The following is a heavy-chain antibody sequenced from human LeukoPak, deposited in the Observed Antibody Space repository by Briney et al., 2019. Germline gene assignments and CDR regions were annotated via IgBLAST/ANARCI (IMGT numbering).Heavy chain of an antibody. CDR1: GFTFSSYW. Sequence: PGGSLRLSCAASGFTFSSYWMSWVRQAPGKGLEWVANIKQDGSEKYYVDSVKGRFTISRDNAKNSLYLQMNNLRAEDTAVYYCARHLGLLWFGELSPYYFDYWGQGTLVTVSS. CDR3: ARHLGLLWFGELSPYYFDY. D-gene: IGHD3-10*01. J-gene: IGHJ4*02. CDR2: IKQDGSEK. V-gene: IGHV3-7*01.